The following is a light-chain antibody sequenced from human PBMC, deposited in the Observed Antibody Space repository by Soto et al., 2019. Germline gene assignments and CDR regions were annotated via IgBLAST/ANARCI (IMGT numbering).Light chain of an antibody. Sequence: SVLTQPASVSGSPGQSITISCTGTSSDVGSYNYVSWYQQHPGKAPKLMIYEVSNRPSGVSNRFSGSKSGNTASLTISGLQAEDEADYYCSSYTVSSIDWVFGRGTKLTVL. CDR3: SSYTVSSIDWV. V-gene: IGLV2-14*01. J-gene: IGLJ3*02. CDR2: EVS. CDR1: SSDVGSYNY.